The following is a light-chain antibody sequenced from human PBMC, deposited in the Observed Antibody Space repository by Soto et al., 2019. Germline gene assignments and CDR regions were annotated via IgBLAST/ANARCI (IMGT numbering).Light chain of an antibody. CDR2: AAS. Sequence: EIVLTQSPGTLSLSPGERATLSCGASQSVNSNSLAWYQQKPGQAPRLRFYAASNRPAGVPDRFSPSGSGTDFTLTISRLEPEDFAVYHCQQYGSSPLTFCGGTKVEIK. CDR1: QSVNSNS. V-gene: IGKV3-20*01. CDR3: QQYGSSPLT. J-gene: IGKJ4*01.